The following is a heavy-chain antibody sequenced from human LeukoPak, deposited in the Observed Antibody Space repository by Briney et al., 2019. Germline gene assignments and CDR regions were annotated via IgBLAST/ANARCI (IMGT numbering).Heavy chain of an antibody. Sequence: GGSLRLSCAASGFTFSSYEMNWVRQAPGKGLEWVSYISSSGSTIYYADSVRGRFTISRDNAKNSLYLQMNSLRAADTAVYYCAREGVAAAGSYYYGMDVRGQGTTVTVSS. CDR3: AREGVAAAGSYYYGMDV. CDR2: ISSSGSTI. V-gene: IGHV3-48*03. CDR1: GFTFSSYE. J-gene: IGHJ6*02. D-gene: IGHD6-13*01.